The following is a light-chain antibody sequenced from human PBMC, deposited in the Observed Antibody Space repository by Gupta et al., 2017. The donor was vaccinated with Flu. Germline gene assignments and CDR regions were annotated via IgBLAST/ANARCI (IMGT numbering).Light chain of an antibody. CDR3: QQEGSSPFT. V-gene: IGKV3-20*01. J-gene: IGKJ4*01. Sequence: EIVLTQSPGTLSLSPGERATLSCRARQSVSSSYLAWYQQKPGQAPRLLIYGASSRATGLPDRFSGSGSGTEFTLTISRREPEDFAVYYCQQEGSSPFTFGRGTKVEIK. CDR2: GAS. CDR1: QSVSSSY.